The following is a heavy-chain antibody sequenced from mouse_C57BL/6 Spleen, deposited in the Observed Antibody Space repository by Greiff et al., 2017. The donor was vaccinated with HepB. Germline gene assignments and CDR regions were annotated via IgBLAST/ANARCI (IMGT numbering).Heavy chain of an antibody. Sequence: EVQLQQSGPELVKPGASVKMSCKASGYTFTDYNMHWVKQSHGKSLEWIGYINPNNGGTSYNQKFKGKATLTVNKSSSTAYMELRSLTSEDPAVYYCAREGYYGSSYWYFDVWGTGTTVTVSS. CDR3: AREGYYGSSYWYFDV. CDR1: GYTFTDYN. D-gene: IGHD1-1*01. CDR2: INPNNGGT. J-gene: IGHJ1*03. V-gene: IGHV1-22*01.